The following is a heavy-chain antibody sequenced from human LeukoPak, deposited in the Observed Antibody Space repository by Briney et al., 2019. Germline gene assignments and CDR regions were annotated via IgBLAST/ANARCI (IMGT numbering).Heavy chain of an antibody. J-gene: IGHJ4*02. CDR3: ARHGTISSESYFDY. CDR1: GGSVRSYY. CDR2: IHNSGRT. Sequence: SDTLSLTCSVSGGSVRSYYWSWTRQSPGKGLEGIGYIHNSGRTNYSPSLKSRVAGFVATSKKQVSLRLSSVTAADTAVYYCARHGTISSESYFDYWGQGALVTVSS. V-gene: IGHV4-59*08. D-gene: IGHD1-14*01.